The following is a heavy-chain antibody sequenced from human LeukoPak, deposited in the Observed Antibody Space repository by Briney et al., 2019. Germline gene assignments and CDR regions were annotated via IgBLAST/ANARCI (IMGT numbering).Heavy chain of an antibody. D-gene: IGHD2-2*01. CDR3: ARASWDIVVVRAAIGGWFDP. Sequence: ASVKVSCKASGYTFTSYYMHSVRQAPGQRLEWMGIINPIGGSTSYEQKFQGRVTMTRDMSTSTVYMELGSLRSEDTAVYYCARASWDIVVVRAAIGGWFDPWGQGTLVTVSS. CDR2: INPIGGST. J-gene: IGHJ5*02. CDR1: GYTFTSYY. V-gene: IGHV1-46*01.